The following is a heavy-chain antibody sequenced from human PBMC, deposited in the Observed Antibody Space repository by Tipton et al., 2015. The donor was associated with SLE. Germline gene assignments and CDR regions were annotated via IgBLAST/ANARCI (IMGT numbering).Heavy chain of an antibody. CDR3: ATGGYPDAFDM. D-gene: IGHD2-15*01. V-gene: IGHV4-34*01. CDR2: INHSGST. CDR1: GGSFSGYF. J-gene: IGHJ3*02. Sequence: TLSLTCAVYGGSFSGYFWSWIRQSPGKGLEWIGEINHSGSTNYNPSLESRLTILVETAKNQFSLKLTSVTAADTAVYYCATGGYPDAFDMWGQGTMVTVSS.